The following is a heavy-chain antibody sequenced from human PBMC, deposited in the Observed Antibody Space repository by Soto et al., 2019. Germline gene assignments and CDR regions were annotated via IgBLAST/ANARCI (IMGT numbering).Heavy chain of an antibody. CDR2: IYHSGST. J-gene: IGHJ4*02. CDR1: SGSISSSNW. V-gene: IGHV4-4*02. CDR3: ARRRFGELLSDFYFDY. D-gene: IGHD3-10*01. Sequence: QVQLQESGPGLVKPSGTLSLTCAVSSGSISSSNWWSWVRQPPGKGLEWIGEIYHSGSTNYNPSLKSRVTISVDKSTNQFSLKLSSVTAADTAVYYCARRRFGELLSDFYFDYWGQGTLVTVSS.